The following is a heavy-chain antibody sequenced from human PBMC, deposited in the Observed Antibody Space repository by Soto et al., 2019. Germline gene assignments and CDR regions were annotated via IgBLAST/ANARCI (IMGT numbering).Heavy chain of an antibody. CDR3: ARGLITGSQYSGGWYYFDS. V-gene: IGHV1-69*13. CDR2: IIPIFGTA. J-gene: IGHJ4*02. D-gene: IGHD1-26*01. CDR1: GGTFSSYA. Sequence: SVKVSCKASGGTFSSYAIIWVRQAPGQGLEWMGGIIPIFGTANYAQKFQGRVTITADESTSTAYMELSTVTAADTAVYYCARGLITGSQYSGGWYYFDSWGQGTQVIVSS.